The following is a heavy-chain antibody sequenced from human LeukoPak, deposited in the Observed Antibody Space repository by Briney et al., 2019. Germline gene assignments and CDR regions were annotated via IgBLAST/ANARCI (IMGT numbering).Heavy chain of an antibody. CDR1: GYTLTELS. J-gene: IGHJ6*03. V-gene: IGHV1-24*01. Sequence: ASVKVSCKVSGYTLTELSMHWVRQAPGNGLEWMGGFDPEDGETIYAQKFQGRVTMTEDTSTDTAYMEMSSLRSEDTAVYYCATGGVYGSGSGRFYYYYYMDVWGKGTTVTVSS. D-gene: IGHD3-10*01. CDR2: FDPEDGET. CDR3: ATGGVYGSGSGRFYYYYYMDV.